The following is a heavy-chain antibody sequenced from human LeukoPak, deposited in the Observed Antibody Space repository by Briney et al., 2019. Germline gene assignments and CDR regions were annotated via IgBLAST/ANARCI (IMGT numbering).Heavy chain of an antibody. Sequence: PSETLSPTCTVSGASISSSSYYWGWFRQPPGKGLEWIGSISYSGSTYYNPSLKSRVTISVDTSKNQFSLRLSSVTAADTAVYYCARRVENYYDTSGYYISDAFDIWGQGTMVTVSS. CDR3: ARRVENYYDTSGYYISDAFDI. D-gene: IGHD3-22*01. J-gene: IGHJ3*02. CDR2: ISYSGST. V-gene: IGHV4-39*07. CDR1: GASISSSSYY.